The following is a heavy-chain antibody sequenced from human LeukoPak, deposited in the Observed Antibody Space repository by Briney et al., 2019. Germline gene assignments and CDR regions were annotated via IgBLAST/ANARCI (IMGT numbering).Heavy chain of an antibody. V-gene: IGHV1-69*05. Sequence: GASVKVSCKASGGTFSSSAISWVRQAPGQGLEWMGGIIPIFGTANYAQKFQGRVTITTDESTSTAYMELSSLRSEDTAVYYCARGATSSSWYVNWFDPWGQGTLVTVSS. D-gene: IGHD6-13*01. CDR3: ARGATSSSWYVNWFDP. CDR1: GGTFSSSA. CDR2: IIPIFGTA. J-gene: IGHJ5*02.